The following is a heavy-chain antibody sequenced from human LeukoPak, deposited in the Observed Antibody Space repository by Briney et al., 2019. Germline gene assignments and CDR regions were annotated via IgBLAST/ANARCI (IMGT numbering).Heavy chain of an antibody. J-gene: IGHJ4*02. Sequence: ASVKVSCKASGGSFSRYAISWVRQAPGQGLEWMGGIIPIFGTANYAQKFQGRVTITADESTRTAYMELRTLGSEDTAIYYCARGSGETGGYYYVYWGRGTPVTVSS. CDR2: IIPIFGTA. V-gene: IGHV1-69*13. D-gene: IGHD3-22*01. CDR3: ARGSGETGGYYYVY. CDR1: GGSFSRYA.